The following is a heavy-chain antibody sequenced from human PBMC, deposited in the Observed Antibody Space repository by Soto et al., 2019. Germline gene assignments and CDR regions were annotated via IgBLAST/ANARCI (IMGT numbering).Heavy chain of an antibody. CDR2: INSDGSST. CDR3: ARANTPIAAAGTGWFDP. CDR1: GFTFSSYW. V-gene: IGHV3-74*01. J-gene: IGHJ5*02. Sequence: GGSLRLSCAASGFTFSSYWMHWVRQAPGKGLVWVSRINSDGSSTSYADSVKGRFTISRDNAKKTLYLQMNSLRAEDTAVYYCARANTPIAAAGTGWFDPWGQGTLVTVSS. D-gene: IGHD6-13*01.